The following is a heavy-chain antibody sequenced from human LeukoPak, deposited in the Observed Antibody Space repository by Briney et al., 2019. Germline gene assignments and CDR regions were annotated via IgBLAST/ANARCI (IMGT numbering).Heavy chain of an antibody. CDR2: ISYAGST. J-gene: IGHJ4*02. Sequence: PSETLSLTCTVSGGSISSGDYYWGWIRQPPGMGLDWIGSISYAGSTYYNPSLKSRVTISVDTSKNQFSLKLNSVTAADTALYYCARQYSSSWYTFDYWGQGTLVTVSS. V-gene: IGHV4-39*01. CDR3: ARQYSSSWYTFDY. D-gene: IGHD6-13*01. CDR1: GGSISSGDYY.